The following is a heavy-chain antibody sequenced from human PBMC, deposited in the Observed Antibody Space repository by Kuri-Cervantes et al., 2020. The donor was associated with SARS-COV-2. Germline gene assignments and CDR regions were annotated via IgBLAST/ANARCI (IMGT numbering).Heavy chain of an antibody. CDR2: ISGGGSKI. V-gene: IGHV3-23*01. Sequence: GGSLRLSCADSGFNFSKYPMTWVRQPPGKGLEWVSTISGGGSKIFYADSVKGRFIISRDNSKNTLYLQMNSLRADDTALYYCAKDPGVPTAIDWLDPWGQGTLVTVSS. CDR1: GFNFSKYP. CDR3: AKDPGVPTAIDWLDP. D-gene: IGHD1-1*01. J-gene: IGHJ5*02.